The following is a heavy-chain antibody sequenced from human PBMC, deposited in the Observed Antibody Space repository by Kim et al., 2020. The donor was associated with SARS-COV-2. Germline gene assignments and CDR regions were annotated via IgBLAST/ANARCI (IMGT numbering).Heavy chain of an antibody. D-gene: IGHD3-10*01. Sequence: GGSLRLSCAASGFTFSDHYMDCVRQAPGKGLEWVGRTRNKANSYTTEYAASVKGRFTISRDDSKNSLYLQMNSLKTEDTAEYYCARGEGYYGWASYYRGYYFDYRRQGTLATVSS. CDR1: GFTFSDHY. J-gene: IGHJ4*02. V-gene: IGHV3-72*01. CDR2: TRNKANSYTT. CDR3: ARGEGYYGWASYYRGYYFDY.